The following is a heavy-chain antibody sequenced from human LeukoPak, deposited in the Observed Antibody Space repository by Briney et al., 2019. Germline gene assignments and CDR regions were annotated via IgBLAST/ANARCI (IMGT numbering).Heavy chain of an antibody. CDR3: VGGGDWLPEY. Sequence: PSETLSLTRTVSGASVSGKFWSWIRHSPGNGLEWIGLIYYSGSTKFNPSLKSRVAMSVDPSNNQFSLSLNSVTTTDTAVYFCVGGGDWLPEYWGRGTQVIVSS. V-gene: IGHV4-59*02. D-gene: IGHD3/OR15-3a*01. J-gene: IGHJ4*01. CDR2: IYYSGST. CDR1: GASVSGKF.